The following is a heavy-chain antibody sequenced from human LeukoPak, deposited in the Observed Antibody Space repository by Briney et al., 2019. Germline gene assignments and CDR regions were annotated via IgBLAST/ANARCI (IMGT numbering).Heavy chain of an antibody. J-gene: IGHJ6*02. CDR3: ARAYSSGWGGYYGMDV. V-gene: IGHV3-11*01. CDR1: GFTFSDYY. Sequence: GGSLRLSCAASGFTFSDYYMSWIRQAPGKGLEWVSYISSSGSTIYYADSVKGRFTISRDNAKNSLYLQMSSLRAEDTAVYYCARAYSSGWGGYYGMDVWGQGTTVTVSS. D-gene: IGHD6-19*01. CDR2: ISSSGSTI.